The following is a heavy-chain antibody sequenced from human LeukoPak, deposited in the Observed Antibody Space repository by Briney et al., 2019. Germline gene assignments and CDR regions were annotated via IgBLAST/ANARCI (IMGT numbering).Heavy chain of an antibody. CDR2: IYYSGST. D-gene: IGHD1-26*01. CDR3: ARAVGAAFDI. J-gene: IGHJ3*02. CDR1: GYSISSGYY. V-gene: IGHV4-61*01. Sequence: SETLSLTCAVSGYSISSGYYWSWIRQPPGKGLEWIGYIYYSGSTNYNPSLKSRVTISVDTSKNQFSLKLSSVTAADTAVYYCARAVGAAFDIWGQGTMVTVSS.